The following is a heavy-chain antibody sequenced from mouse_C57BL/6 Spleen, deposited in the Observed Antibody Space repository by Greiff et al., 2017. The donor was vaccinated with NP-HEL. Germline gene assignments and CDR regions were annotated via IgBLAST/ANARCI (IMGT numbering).Heavy chain of an antibody. V-gene: IGHV5-4*03. J-gene: IGHJ4*01. CDR2: ISDGGRYT. Sequence: EVKLVESGGGLVKPGGSLKLSCAASGFTFSSYAMSWVRQTPEKRLEWVATISDGGRYTYYPDNVKGRFTISRDNAKNNLYLQMSHLKSEDTAMYYCARELHYSNYYYAMDYWGKGTSVTVSS. CDR3: ARELHYSNYYYAMDY. CDR1: GFTFSSYA. D-gene: IGHD2-5*01.